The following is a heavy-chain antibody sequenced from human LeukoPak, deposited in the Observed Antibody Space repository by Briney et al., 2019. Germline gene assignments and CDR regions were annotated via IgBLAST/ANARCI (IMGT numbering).Heavy chain of an antibody. V-gene: IGHV3-49*03. Sequence: PGRSLRLSCTPSGFTFGDYVMSWFRQAPGKGLEWVGFIRSKAYGGTTEYAASVKGRFTISRDDSKSIAYLQMNSLKTEDTAVYYCARGGPIAAVGLYWGQGTLVTVSS. CDR1: GFTFGDYV. CDR3: ARGGPIAAVGLY. J-gene: IGHJ4*02. D-gene: IGHD6-13*01. CDR2: IRSKAYGGTT.